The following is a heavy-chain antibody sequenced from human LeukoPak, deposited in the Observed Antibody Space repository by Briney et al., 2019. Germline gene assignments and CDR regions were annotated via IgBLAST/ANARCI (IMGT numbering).Heavy chain of an antibody. V-gene: IGHV4-34*01. CDR2: INHSGST. CDR1: GGSFSGYY. D-gene: IGHD5-24*01. J-gene: IGHJ4*02. CDR3: AREERDGYNC. Sequence: SETLSLTCAVYGGSFSGYYWSWIRQPPGKGPEWIGEINHSGSTNYNPSLKSRVTISVDTSKNQFSLKLSSVTAADTAVYYCAREERDGYNCWGQGTLVTVSS.